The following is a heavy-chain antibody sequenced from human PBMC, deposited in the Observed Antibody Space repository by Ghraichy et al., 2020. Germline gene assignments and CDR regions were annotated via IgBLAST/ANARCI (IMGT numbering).Heavy chain of an antibody. CDR1: GFMFDSYW. J-gene: IGHJ3*01. V-gene: IGHV3-7*01. CDR2: MKQDGSEK. Sequence: GGSLRLSCATSGFMFDSYWMSWVRQAPGKGLEWVANMKQDGSEKNYVESVKGRFSISRDNAKSSLYLQMNSLRSEDTAVYYCARGMTCDFWGQGAEVTVSS. CDR3: ARGMTCDF.